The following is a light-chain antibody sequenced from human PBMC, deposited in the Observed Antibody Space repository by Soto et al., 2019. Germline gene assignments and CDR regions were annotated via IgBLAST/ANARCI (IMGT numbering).Light chain of an antibody. V-gene: IGKV1-39*01. Sequence: DIQMTQSASSLTASLGDRVTITCRASQSISNFLNWYQQKPGQAPKLLMYSATTLLGGVPSRFSGSGSGTDFSLTISSLQPEDFATYYCQQSFSTPQTFGQGTKVDIK. CDR3: QQSFSTPQT. CDR2: SAT. J-gene: IGKJ1*01. CDR1: QSISNF.